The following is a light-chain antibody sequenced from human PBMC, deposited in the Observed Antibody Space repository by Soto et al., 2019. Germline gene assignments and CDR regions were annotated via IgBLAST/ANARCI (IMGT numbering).Light chain of an antibody. CDR3: QVWDTLNPVI. Sequence: SYELTQPPSVSVAPGQTARITCGGNNIEIKSVHWYQQKPGQAPVLVVYDDGDRTTGIPERFSGSKSGNTATLTTSRVEAGDEADYYCQVWDTLNPVIFGGGTMVTVL. V-gene: IGLV3-21*02. CDR2: DDG. CDR1: NIEIKS. J-gene: IGLJ2*01.